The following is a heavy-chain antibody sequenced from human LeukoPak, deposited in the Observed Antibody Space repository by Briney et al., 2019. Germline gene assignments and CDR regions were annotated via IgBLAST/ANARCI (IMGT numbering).Heavy chain of an antibody. CDR3: TTEWALAGNFY. D-gene: IGHD6-19*01. V-gene: IGHV3-15*01. CDR1: GFTFSNAW. J-gene: IGHJ4*02. Sequence: GGSLRLSCAASGFTFSNAWMAWVRQAPGKGLEWVGRIKTKTDGGTADYAAPVKGRFTISRDDSINTLYLQMNSLKTEDTAVYYCTTEWALAGNFYWGQGTLVTVSS. CDR2: IKTKTDGGTA.